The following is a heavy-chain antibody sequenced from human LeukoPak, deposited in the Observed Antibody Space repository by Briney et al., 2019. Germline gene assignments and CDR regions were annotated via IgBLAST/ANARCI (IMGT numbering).Heavy chain of an antibody. D-gene: IGHD3-16*01. CDR1: GYSISSGSY. V-gene: IGHV4-38-2*02. J-gene: IGHJ6*03. CDR2: IFHSGST. CDR3: ARFGEYYYYMDV. Sequence: PSETLSLTCTVSGYSISSGSYWGWIRQPPGEGLEWMGYIFHSGSTYYNPSLKSRLTISADTSKNQFSLKLTSVTAADTAVYYCARFGEYYYYMDVWGKGTTVTVSS.